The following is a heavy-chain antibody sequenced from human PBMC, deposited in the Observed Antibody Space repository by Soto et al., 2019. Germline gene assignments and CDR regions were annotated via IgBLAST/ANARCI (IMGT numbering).Heavy chain of an antibody. CDR3: ARGGVLRFLEWIPHYYYMDV. D-gene: IGHD3-3*01. CDR1: GYTFTSYG. Sequence: ASVKVSCKASGYTFTSYGISWVRQAPGQGLEWMGWISAYNGNTNYAQKLQGRVTMTTDTSTSTAYMELRSLRSDDTAVYYCARGGVLRFLEWIPHYYYMDVWGKGTTVTVSS. CDR2: ISAYNGNT. V-gene: IGHV1-18*01. J-gene: IGHJ6*03.